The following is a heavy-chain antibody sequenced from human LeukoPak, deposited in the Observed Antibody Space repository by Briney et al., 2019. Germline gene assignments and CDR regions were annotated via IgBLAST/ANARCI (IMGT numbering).Heavy chain of an antibody. V-gene: IGHV3-30*02. J-gene: IGHJ4*02. CDR1: GFTFRSYG. Sequence: GGSLRLSCAASGFTFRSYGMHWVRQAPGKGLEWVAFIRYDGSKKYYADSVKGRFTIPRDNSRNTLYLQMNSLRAEDTAVYYCAKAAVAGAHFDYWGEGTLVTVSS. D-gene: IGHD6-19*01. CDR2: IRYDGSKK. CDR3: AKAAVAGAHFDY.